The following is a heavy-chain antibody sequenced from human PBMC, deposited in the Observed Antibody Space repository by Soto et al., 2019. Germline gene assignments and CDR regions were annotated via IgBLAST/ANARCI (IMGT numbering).Heavy chain of an antibody. CDR3: ARTSVNWGSRGLVDY. CDR1: GFSLSTSGVG. V-gene: IGHV2-5*02. CDR2: LYWDDDK. D-gene: IGHD7-27*01. Sequence: QITLKESGPTLVKPTQTLTLTCTFSGFSLSTSGVGVGWIRQPPGKALEWLAFLYWDDDKRYSPSLKSRLTITKDTPNNQVLLTMTPLDPVDTATYYCARTSVNWGSRGLVDYWGQGTLVTVAS. J-gene: IGHJ4*02.